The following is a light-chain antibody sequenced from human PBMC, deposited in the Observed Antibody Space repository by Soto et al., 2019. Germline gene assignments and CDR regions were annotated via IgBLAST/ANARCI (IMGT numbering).Light chain of an antibody. J-gene: IGKJ4*01. CDR2: GAS. CDR3: QQYFKWTLT. Sequence: EIVMTKSPATLSVSPGERATLSCRASQSINNKLAWYQQKPGQAPSLLIYGASTRATGIPARFSGSGSGTEFTLTISSLQSEDFAVYHCQQYFKWTLTFGGGTRWIS. CDR1: QSINNK. V-gene: IGKV3-15*01.